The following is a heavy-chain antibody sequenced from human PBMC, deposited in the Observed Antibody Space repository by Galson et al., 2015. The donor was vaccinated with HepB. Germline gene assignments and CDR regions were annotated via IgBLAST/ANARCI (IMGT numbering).Heavy chain of an antibody. J-gene: IGHJ3*02. D-gene: IGHD3-16*01. CDR2: IKHDGSEK. V-gene: IGHV3-7*03. CDR3: ATDWGGAFDI. CDR1: GFTFSTYW. Sequence: SLRLSCAASGFTFSTYWMTWVRQAPGRGLEWVANIKHDGSEKYYVDSVKGRFTISRDNAKNSLYMQMNSLRSEDTAVYYCATDWGGAFDIWGQGTMVTVSS.